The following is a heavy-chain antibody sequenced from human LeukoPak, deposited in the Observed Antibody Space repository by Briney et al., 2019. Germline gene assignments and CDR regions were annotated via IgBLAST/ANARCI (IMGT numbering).Heavy chain of an antibody. CDR1: GGSISISNSNW. J-gene: IGHJ5*02. D-gene: IGHD2-21*02. Sequence: SGTLSLTCAVSGGSISISNSNWWSWVRQPPGKGLEWIGEIYHSGSTNYNPSLKSRVTISLDRSKNQFSLKLRSVTAADTAVYYCARLQVHCGGDCYTRWFDPWGQGTLVTVSS. V-gene: IGHV4-4*02. CDR2: IYHSGST. CDR3: ARLQVHCGGDCYTRWFDP.